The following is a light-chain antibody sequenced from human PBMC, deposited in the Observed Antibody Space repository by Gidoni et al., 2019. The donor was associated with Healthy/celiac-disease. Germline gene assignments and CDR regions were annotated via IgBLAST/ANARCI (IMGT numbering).Light chain of an antibody. J-gene: IGKJ4*01. Sequence: EIVLTQSPAPLSLSPGERATLSCRASQSVSSYLAWYQQKPGQAPRLLIYDASNRATGIPARFSGSGSGTDFTLTISSLEPEDFAVYYCQQRNRRFGGGTKVEIK. CDR1: QSVSSY. CDR2: DAS. CDR3: QQRNRR. V-gene: IGKV3-11*01.